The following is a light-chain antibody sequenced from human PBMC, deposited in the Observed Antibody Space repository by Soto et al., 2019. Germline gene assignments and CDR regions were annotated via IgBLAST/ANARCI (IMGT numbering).Light chain of an antibody. CDR1: QSVNSN. J-gene: IGKJ1*01. CDR2: GSS. V-gene: IGKV3D-15*01. CDR3: EQYNNWPRT. Sequence: ELVMTQSPATLSESPGERATPSCRSSQSVNSNYLVWYQQNPGQAPRLLIYGSSIRATGIPDRFSGSGSGTEFTLTISSLQSEECAVYYCEQYNNWPRTFGQGTKVDIK.